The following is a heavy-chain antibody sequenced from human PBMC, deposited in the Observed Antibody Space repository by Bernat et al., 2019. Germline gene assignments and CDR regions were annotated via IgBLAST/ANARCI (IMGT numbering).Heavy chain of an antibody. V-gene: IGHV3-53*01. Sequence: EVQLVESGGGLIQPGGSLRLSCAASGFTVSSNYMSWVRQAPGKGLEWVSVIYRGGSTYYADSVKGRFTISRDNSKNTLYLQMNSLRAEDTAVYYCAGEGTYYDILTGYYGNWYFDLWGRGTLVTVSS. J-gene: IGHJ2*01. CDR1: GFTVSSNY. CDR2: IYRGGST. CDR3: AGEGTYYDILTGYYGNWYFDL. D-gene: IGHD3-9*01.